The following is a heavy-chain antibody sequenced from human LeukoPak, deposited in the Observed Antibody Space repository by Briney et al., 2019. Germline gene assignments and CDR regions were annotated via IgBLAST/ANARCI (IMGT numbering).Heavy chain of an antibody. CDR1: GYTFTGYY. J-gene: IGHJ5*02. D-gene: IGHD6-19*01. CDR3: ARSYSSARNWFDP. Sequence: ASVKVSCKASGYTFTGYYMHWVRQAPGQGLEWMGWINPNSGGTNYAQKFQGRVTMTRDTSISTAYMELSRLRSGDTAVYYCARSYSSARNWFDPWGQGTLVTVSS. CDR2: INPNSGGT. V-gene: IGHV1-2*02.